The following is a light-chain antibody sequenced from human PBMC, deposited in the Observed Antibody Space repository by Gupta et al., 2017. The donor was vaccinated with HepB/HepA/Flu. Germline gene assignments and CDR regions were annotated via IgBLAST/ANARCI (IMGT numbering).Light chain of an antibody. CDR3: LLSYSGLRV. CDR2: DTT. J-gene: IGLJ2*01. CDR1: TGAVTSGHY. Sequence: QAVVTQEPSLTVSPGGTVTLTCGPSTGAVTSGHYPFWFQQRPGQAPRTLIYDTTKKHSRTPARFSGSLLGGKAALTLSGAQPEDEAQYYCLLSYSGLRVFGGGTRLTVL. V-gene: IGLV7-46*01.